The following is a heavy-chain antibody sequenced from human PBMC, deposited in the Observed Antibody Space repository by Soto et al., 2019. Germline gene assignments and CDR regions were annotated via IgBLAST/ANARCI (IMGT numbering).Heavy chain of an antibody. Sequence: SETLSLTCTVSGGSVSSGSYYWSWIRQPPGKGLEWIGYIYYSGITNYNPSLKSRVTISVDTSKNQFSLKLSSVTAADTAVYYCARARCSSTSCSNGAYYYYGMDVWGQGTTVTVSS. CDR3: ARARCSSTSCSNGAYYYYGMDV. D-gene: IGHD2-2*01. V-gene: IGHV4-61*01. CDR2: IYYSGIT. J-gene: IGHJ6*02. CDR1: GGSVSSGSYY.